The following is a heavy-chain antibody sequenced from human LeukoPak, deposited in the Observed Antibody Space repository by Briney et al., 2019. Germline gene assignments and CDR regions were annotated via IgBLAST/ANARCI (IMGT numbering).Heavy chain of an antibody. CDR2: IYYSGTT. Sequence: PSETLSLTCTVSGGSISGYYWTWIRQRPPQGLGWVGYIYYSGTTNYNPTLKRRVTISLDMSRTNFSLTLRAVTAADTAVYYCARTIYGEQETFEYWGQGTPVTVSS. J-gene: IGHJ4*02. D-gene: IGHD3-9*01. CDR1: GGSISGYY. CDR3: ARTIYGEQETFEY. V-gene: IGHV4-59*01.